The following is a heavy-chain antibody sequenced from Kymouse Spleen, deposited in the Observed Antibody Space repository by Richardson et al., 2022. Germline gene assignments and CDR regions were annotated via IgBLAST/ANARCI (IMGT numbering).Heavy chain of an antibody. J-gene: IGHJ5*02. CDR1: GGSFSGYY. CDR3: AREYQLLSWFDP. CDR2: INHSGST. Sequence: QVQLQQWGAGLLKPSETLSLTCAVYGGSFSGYYWSWIRQPPGKGLEWIGEINHSGSTNYNPSLKSRVTISVDTSKNQFSLKLSSVTAADTAVYYCAREYQLLSWFDPWGQGTLVTVSS. D-gene: IGHD2-2*02. V-gene: IGHV4-34*01.